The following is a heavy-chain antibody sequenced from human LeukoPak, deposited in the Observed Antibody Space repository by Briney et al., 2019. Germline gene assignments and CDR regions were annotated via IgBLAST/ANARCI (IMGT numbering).Heavy chain of an antibody. CDR3: ASSGGRY. CDR2: INHSGST. D-gene: IGHD2-15*01. J-gene: IGHJ4*02. V-gene: IGHV4-34*01. Sequence: SETLSLTGAVYGGSFSGYYWSWIRQPPGKGLEWIGEINHSGSTNYNPSLKSRVTISVDTSKNQFSLKLSSVTAADTAVYYCASSGGRYWGQGTLVTVSS. CDR1: GGSFSGYY.